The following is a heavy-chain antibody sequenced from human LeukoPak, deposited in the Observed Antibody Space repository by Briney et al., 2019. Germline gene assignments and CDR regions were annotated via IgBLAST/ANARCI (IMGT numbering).Heavy chain of an antibody. V-gene: IGHV4-59*01. CDR1: GGSISSYY. J-gene: IGHJ4*02. Sequence: SETLSLTCTVSGGSISSYYWSWIRQPPGKGLEWIGYIYYSGSTNYSPSLKSRVTISVDTSKNQFSLKLSSVTAADTAVYYCARDLRDCSSTSCYDYWGQGTLVTVSS. CDR3: ARDLRDCSSTSCYDY. D-gene: IGHD2-2*01. CDR2: IYYSGST.